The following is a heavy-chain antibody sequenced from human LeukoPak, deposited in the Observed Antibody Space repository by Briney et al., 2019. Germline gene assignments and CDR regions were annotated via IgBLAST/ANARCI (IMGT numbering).Heavy chain of an antibody. CDR2: IKQDGSEK. J-gene: IGHJ6*03. Sequence: AGGSLRLSCAASGFTFSSYWMSWVRQAPGKGLEWVANIKQDGSEKYYVGSVKGRFTISRDNAMNSLYLQMNSLRVEDTAVYYCARENSSSPTGLYYYYYMDVWGKGTTVTVSS. D-gene: IGHD6-6*01. CDR3: ARENSSSPTGLYYYYYMDV. CDR1: GFTFSSYW. V-gene: IGHV3-7*01.